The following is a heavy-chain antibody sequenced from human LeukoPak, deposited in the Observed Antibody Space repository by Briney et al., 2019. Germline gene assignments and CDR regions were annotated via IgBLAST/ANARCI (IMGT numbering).Heavy chain of an antibody. V-gene: IGHV1-69*05. Sequence: ASVKVSCKASGYTFTSYDINWVRQATGQGLEWMGGIIPIFGTANYALEFQGRATITTDESTSTVYMELSSLRSEDTAMYYCARGPLHVALSSGSLKWLDPWGQGSLVTVSS. D-gene: IGHD3-3*01. CDR3: ARGPLHVALSSGSLKWLDP. J-gene: IGHJ5*02. CDR1: GYTFTSYD. CDR2: IIPIFGTA.